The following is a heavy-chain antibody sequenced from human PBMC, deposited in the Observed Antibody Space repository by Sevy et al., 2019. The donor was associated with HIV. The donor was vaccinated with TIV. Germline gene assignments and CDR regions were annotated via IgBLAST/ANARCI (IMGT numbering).Heavy chain of an antibody. Sequence: SQTLSLTCAISGDSVSSNSAAWNWIRQSPSRGLEWLGRTNYRSKWYNDYAVSVKSRITINPDTSKNQFSLQLNSVTPEDTAVYYCARDYRGYYDSSGVDAFDIWGQGTMVTVSS. CDR3: ARDYRGYYDSSGVDAFDI. CDR1: GDSVSSNSAA. D-gene: IGHD3-22*01. J-gene: IGHJ3*02. CDR2: TNYRSKWYN. V-gene: IGHV6-1*01.